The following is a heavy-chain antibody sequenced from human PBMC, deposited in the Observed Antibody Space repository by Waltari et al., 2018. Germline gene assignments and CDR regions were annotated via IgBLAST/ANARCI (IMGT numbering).Heavy chain of an antibody. CDR3: ARQWIDGLLTDYYNPWDS. CDR2: VDYRGKI. V-gene: IGHV4-39*01. CDR1: GVPVDSSSYY. Sequence: QLQESGPGLVKPSETLSLTCTVSGVPVDSSSYYWGWIRPPPGRGLEWIGDVDYRGKIHYNPSVKSGVAMSVDTSENQVCLRLSSVTAADTAVYYCARQWIDGLLTDYYNPWDSWGRGTPVIVSS. J-gene: IGHJ4*02. D-gene: IGHD3-9*01.